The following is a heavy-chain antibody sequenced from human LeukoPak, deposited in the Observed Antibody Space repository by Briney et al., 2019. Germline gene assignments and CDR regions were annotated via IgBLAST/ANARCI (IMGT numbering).Heavy chain of an antibody. D-gene: IGHD3-22*01. CDR1: GFTFSNHA. CDR3: ARGEAYYDRNGLPGAALDF. J-gene: IGHJ3*01. V-gene: IGHV3-30*04. Sequence: GGFLRLSCTASGFTFSNHALHWVRQAPGKGLEWLTVISYDGRNEYYADSVTGRFTISRDNSKNTVSLQLNSLRVEDAAVYYCARGEAYYDRNGLPGAALDFWGLGTLVTVSS. CDR2: ISYDGRNE.